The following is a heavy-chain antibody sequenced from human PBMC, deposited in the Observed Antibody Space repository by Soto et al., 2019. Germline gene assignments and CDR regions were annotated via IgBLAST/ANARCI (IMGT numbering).Heavy chain of an antibody. CDR1: AFSGSSNY. CDR3: ARHRHPRGTVGATSPLDP. V-gene: IGHV3-53*01. CDR2: HYSGGTT. Sequence: PGGSLRLSCAISAFSGSSNYLSWVRQAPGKGLACVSVHYSGGTTYYADSVQGRFTISRDKSNNTLYLQMRRVRAEDTAVYFCARHRHPRGTVGATSPLDPWGQGTQVTVSS. J-gene: IGHJ5*02. D-gene: IGHD1-26*01.